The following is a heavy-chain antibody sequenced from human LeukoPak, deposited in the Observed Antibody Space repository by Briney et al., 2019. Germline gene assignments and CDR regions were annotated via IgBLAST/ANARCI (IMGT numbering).Heavy chain of an antibody. J-gene: IGHJ4*02. CDR2: IWYDGSNK. V-gene: IGHV3-33*01. CDR1: GFTFSSYG. D-gene: IGHD6-13*01. CDR3: ARVDSSSWYMVDY. Sequence: GGSLRLSCAASGFTFSSYGMHWVRQAPGKGLEWVAVIWYDGSNKYYADSVKGRFTISRDNSKNTPYLQMNSLRAEDTAVYYCARVDSSSWYMVDYWGQGTLVTVSS.